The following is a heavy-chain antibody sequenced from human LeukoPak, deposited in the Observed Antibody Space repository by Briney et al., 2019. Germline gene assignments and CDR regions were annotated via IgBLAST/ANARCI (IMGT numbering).Heavy chain of an antibody. V-gene: IGHV3-23*01. CDR1: GFTFSNYA. CDR2: ISGGGGGT. Sequence: SGGSLRLSCAASGFTFSNYAMSWVRQAPGKGLEWVSVISGGGGGTYYADSVKGRFTISRDNSKNTLYLQMNSLRAEDTAVYYCARDSGWYVSIYYYGMDVWGQGTTVTVSS. CDR3: ARDSGWYVSIYYYGMDV. D-gene: IGHD6-19*01. J-gene: IGHJ6*02.